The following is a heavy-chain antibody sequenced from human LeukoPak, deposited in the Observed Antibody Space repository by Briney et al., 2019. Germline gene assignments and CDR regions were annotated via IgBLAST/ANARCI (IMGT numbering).Heavy chain of an antibody. CDR2: ITHSGRTI. J-gene: IGHJ4*02. CDR3: ARPSSGAYAY. CDR1: GFIFSDYN. D-gene: IGHD1-26*01. Sequence: GGSLRLSCAASGFIFSDYNMHWVRQAPGKGLEWVSYITHSGRTISYADSVKGRFTISRDNARNSLYLQMNSLRDDDTAVYFCARPSSGAYAYWGQGTLVTVSS. V-gene: IGHV3-48*02.